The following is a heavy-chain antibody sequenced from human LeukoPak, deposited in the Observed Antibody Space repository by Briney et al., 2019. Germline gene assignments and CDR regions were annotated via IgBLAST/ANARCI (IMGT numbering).Heavy chain of an antibody. D-gene: IGHD4-17*01. CDR2: IHYRGTT. CDR1: GASFSSYY. V-gene: IGHV4-59*13. CDR3: ARDEHGDFQGFDY. J-gene: IGHJ4*02. Sequence: SETLSLTCTVSGASFSSYYWNWIRQSPGKGLEWLGNIHYRGTTNYNPSLKNRVTLSLDTSKSQFVLKVTSVTAADTAVYYCARDEHGDFQGFDYWGQGTRVTVSS.